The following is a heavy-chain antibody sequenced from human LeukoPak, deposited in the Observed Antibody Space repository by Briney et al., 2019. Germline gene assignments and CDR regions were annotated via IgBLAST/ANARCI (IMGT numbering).Heavy chain of an antibody. CDR3: ARAFTPYYYDSSGLYYFDY. D-gene: IGHD3-22*01. Sequence: PSETLSLTCTVSGGSISSGDYYWSWIRQPPGKGLEWIGYIYYSGSTYYNPSLKSRGTISVDTSKNQFSLKLSSVTAADTAVYYCARAFTPYYYDSSGLYYFDYWGQGTLVTVSS. V-gene: IGHV4-30-4*01. CDR1: GGSISSGDYY. J-gene: IGHJ4*02. CDR2: IYYSGST.